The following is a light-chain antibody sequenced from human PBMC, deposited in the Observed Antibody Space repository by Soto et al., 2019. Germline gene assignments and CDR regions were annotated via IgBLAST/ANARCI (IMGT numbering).Light chain of an antibody. CDR1: QSVSSSY. V-gene: IGKV3-20*01. Sequence: EIVLTQSPGTLSLSPGERATLSCRASQSVSSSYLAWYQQKPGQAPRLLIYGASSRATGIPDRFSGSGSGTDFTLTISRLEPEDFEVYYCQKYGSSPTTFGQGTKV. CDR3: QKYGSSPTT. J-gene: IGKJ1*01. CDR2: GAS.